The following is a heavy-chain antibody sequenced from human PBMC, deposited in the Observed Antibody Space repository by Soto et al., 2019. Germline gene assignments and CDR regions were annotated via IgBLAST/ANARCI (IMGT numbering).Heavy chain of an antibody. CDR1: GFTFSSYS. D-gene: IGHD6-13*01. Sequence: GGSLRLSCAASGFTFSSYSMNWVRQAPGKGLEWVSSISSSSSYIYYADSVKGRFTISRDNAKNSLYLQMNSLRAEDTAVYYCARASAAAGPFDYWGQGTQVTVS. J-gene: IGHJ4*02. V-gene: IGHV3-21*01. CDR3: ARASAAAGPFDY. CDR2: ISSSSSYI.